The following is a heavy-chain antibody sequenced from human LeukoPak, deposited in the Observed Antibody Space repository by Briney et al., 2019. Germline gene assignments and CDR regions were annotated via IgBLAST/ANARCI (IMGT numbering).Heavy chain of an antibody. D-gene: IGHD4-17*01. CDR3: ARTTVTRSGPGGYFDY. CDR2: ISSSGSTI. V-gene: IGHV3-48*03. J-gene: IGHJ4*02. Sequence: GGSLRLSCAASGFTFSSYEMNWVRRAPGKGLEWVSYISSSGSTIYYADSVKGRFTISRDNAKNSLYLQMNSLRAEDTAVYYCARTTVTRSGPGGYFDYWGQGTLVTVSS. CDR1: GFTFSSYE.